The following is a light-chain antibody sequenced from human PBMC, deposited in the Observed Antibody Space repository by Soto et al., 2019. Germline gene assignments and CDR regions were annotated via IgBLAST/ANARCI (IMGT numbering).Light chain of an antibody. CDR3: SSHTSSNTLVV. V-gene: IGLV2-14*03. J-gene: IGLJ2*01. CDR2: DVS. Sequence: QPVLTQPASVSGSPGQSITISCTGTSSDVGGYNYVSWYQQHPGKAPKLMIYDVSTRPSGVSNRFSGSKSGNTASLTISGLQAEDEAEYYCSSHTSSNTLVVFGGGTKRTVL. CDR1: SSDVGGYNY.